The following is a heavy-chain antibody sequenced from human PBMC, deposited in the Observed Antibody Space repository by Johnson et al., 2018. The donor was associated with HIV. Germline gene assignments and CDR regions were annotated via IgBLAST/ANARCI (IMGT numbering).Heavy chain of an antibody. J-gene: IGHJ3*02. CDR1: GFTFSSYP. CDR3: ARASVSSPRYSSSSDDAFDI. CDR2: ISSSGSTI. D-gene: IGHD6-6*01. V-gene: IGHV3-48*04. Sequence: VQLVESGGGVVQPGRSLRLSCAASGFTFSSYPMHWIRQAPGKGLEWISYISSSGSTINYADSVKGRFTISRDNAKNSLYVQMNSLRVEDTAVYYCARASVSSPRYSSSSDDAFDIWGQGTMVTVSS.